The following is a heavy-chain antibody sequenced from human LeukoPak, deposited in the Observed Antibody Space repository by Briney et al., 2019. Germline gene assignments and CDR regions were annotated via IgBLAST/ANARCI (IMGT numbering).Heavy chain of an antibody. V-gene: IGHV3-21*04. J-gene: IGHJ4*02. D-gene: IGHD6-13*01. CDR2: ISSSSSYI. CDR1: GFTFSSYS. CDR3: ARDIAAAGFFDY. Sequence: PGGSLRLSCAASGFTFSSYSMNWVRQAPGKGLEWVSSISSSSSYIYYADSVKGRFTISRDNAKNSLFLQMNSLRAEDTAVYYCARDIAAAGFFDYWGQGTLVTVSS.